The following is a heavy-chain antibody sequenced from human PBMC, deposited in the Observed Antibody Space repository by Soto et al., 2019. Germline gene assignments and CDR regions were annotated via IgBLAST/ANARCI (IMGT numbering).Heavy chain of an antibody. D-gene: IGHD6-19*01. V-gene: IGHV3-7*01. Sequence: GGSLRLSCAASGFTFSNYWMSWVRQAPGKGLEWVANIKQDGTETYYVDSVKGRFTISRDNAKNSLYLQMNSLRAEDTAVYYCARVFYSSGWYTYYFAYWGQGTLVTVSS. J-gene: IGHJ4*02. CDR2: IKQDGTET. CDR3: ARVFYSSGWYTYYFAY. CDR1: GFTFSNYW.